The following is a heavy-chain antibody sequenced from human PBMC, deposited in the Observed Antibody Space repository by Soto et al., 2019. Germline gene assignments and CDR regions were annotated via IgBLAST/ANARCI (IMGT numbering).Heavy chain of an antibody. CDR3: ARDVGLGPVTVSTHVDY. CDR1: GGTFSNYT. CDR2: IIPILDIA. Sequence: QVQLVQSGAEVKKPGSSVKVSCKASGGTFSNYTITWVRQAPGQGLEWMGRIIPILDIANYAKKFQGRVTXXXXXXTXXXXXXXXXXXXXDXAVYYCARDVGLGPVTVSTHVDYWGQXTL. D-gene: IGHD3-10*01. V-gene: IGHV1-69*02. J-gene: IGHJ4*02.